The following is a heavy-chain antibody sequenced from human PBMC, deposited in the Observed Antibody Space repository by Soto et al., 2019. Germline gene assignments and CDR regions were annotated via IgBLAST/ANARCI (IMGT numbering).Heavy chain of an antibody. D-gene: IGHD3-22*01. V-gene: IGHV1-69*15. CDR3: AREWANSSGYPFDI. CDR1: GGSFNSYS. Sequence: QVQLVQSGAEVKKPGSSVKVSCKPSGGSFNSYSMSWVRQAPGQGLEWMGNVIPIFGTTTYAQTFKGRVSISADVSTNTVYMELTSLKFEDTAVYFCAREWANSSGYPFDIWGPGTLVAVSS. J-gene: IGHJ4*02. CDR2: VIPIFGTT.